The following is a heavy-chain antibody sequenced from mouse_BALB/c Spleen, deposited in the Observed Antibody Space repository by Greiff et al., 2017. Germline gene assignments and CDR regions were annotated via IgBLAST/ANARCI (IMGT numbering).Heavy chain of an antibody. CDR1: GYTFSSYW. D-gene: IGHD2-1*01. CDR3: TRRHGNLLYAFDY. J-gene: IGHJ2*01. Sequence: VQLQQSGAELMKPGASVKISCKATGYTFSSYWIEWVKQRPGHGLEWIGEILPGSGSTNYNEKFKGKATFTADTSSNTAYMQLSSLTSEDSAVYYCTRRHGNLLYAFDYWGQGTTLTVSS. CDR2: ILPGSGST. V-gene: IGHV1-9*01.